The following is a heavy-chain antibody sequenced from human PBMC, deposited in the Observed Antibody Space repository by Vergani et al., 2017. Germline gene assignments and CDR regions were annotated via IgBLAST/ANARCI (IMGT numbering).Heavy chain of an antibody. D-gene: IGHD3-22*01. CDR1: GYTFTSYY. J-gene: IGHJ4*02. CDR3: ARHQNYYDSSGAPDY. V-gene: IGHV1-46*01. Sequence: QVQLVQSGAEVKKPGASVKVSCKASGYTFTSYYMHWVRQAPGQGLEWMGIINPSGGSTSYAQKFQGRVTMTRDTSKNQFSLKLSSVTAADTAVYYCARHQNYYDSSGAPDYWGQGTLVTVSS. CDR2: INPSGGST.